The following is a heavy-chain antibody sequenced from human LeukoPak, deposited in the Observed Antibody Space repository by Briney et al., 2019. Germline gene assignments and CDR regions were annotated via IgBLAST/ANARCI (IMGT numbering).Heavy chain of an antibody. V-gene: IGHV4-59*01. Sequence: PSETLSLTCTVSGGSISGYYWNWIRMPTGKGLEWIGYISDNGSPNYNPSLKSRVTISIDTSKNQFSLRLSSVTAADTAIYYCARDKALVHFDYWGQGTPVSVSS. D-gene: IGHD3-16*01. CDR3: ARDKALVHFDY. CDR2: ISDNGSP. J-gene: IGHJ4*02. CDR1: GGSISGYY.